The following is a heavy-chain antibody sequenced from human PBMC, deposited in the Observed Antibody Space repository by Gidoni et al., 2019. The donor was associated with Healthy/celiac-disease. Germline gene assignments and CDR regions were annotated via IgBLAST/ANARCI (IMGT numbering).Heavy chain of an antibody. J-gene: IGHJ4*02. D-gene: IGHD3-22*01. CDR3: ATLFTRSKESSGYHRYVDD. CDR1: GGTLRSYA. V-gene: IGHV1-69*06. CDR2: IIPIVGTA. Sequence: QVHLVQSGAAVKKPGSSVKVSCKASGGTLRSYAISWVRQAPGQGLEWMGGIIPIVGTANYAQKFQGRITITADKSTSTAYMELSRLRSEDKAGYYGATLFTRSKESSGYHRYVDDWGQGTLVTVSS.